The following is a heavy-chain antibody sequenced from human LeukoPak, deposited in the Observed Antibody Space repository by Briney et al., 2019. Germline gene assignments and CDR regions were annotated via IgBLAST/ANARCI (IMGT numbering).Heavy chain of an antibody. V-gene: IGHV3-30*01. CDR1: GFSLSPYG. D-gene: IGHD2-15*01. Sequence: GRSLRLSCAASGFSLSPYGMHWVRQAPGKGLEWVAVISYDGSNKYYADSVKGRFTISRDNSKNTLYLQMNSLRAEDTAVYYCARGWSIDYWGQGTLVTVSS. J-gene: IGHJ4*02. CDR2: ISYDGSNK. CDR3: ARGWSIDY.